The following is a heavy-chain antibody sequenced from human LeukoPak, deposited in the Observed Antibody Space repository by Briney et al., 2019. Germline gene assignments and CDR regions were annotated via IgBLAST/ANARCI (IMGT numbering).Heavy chain of an antibody. CDR3: AIYYDSSGSIDH. J-gene: IGHJ4*02. CDR1: GFIFSDYY. V-gene: IGHV3-11*01. Sequence: GGSLRLSCAASGFIFSDYYMTWIRQTPGKGLEWLSYISDSGSTINYADSVKGRLTISRDNAKESLFLQVNSLRAEDTAVYYCAIYYDSSGSIDHWGQGTLVTVSS. CDR2: ISDSGSTI. D-gene: IGHD3-22*01.